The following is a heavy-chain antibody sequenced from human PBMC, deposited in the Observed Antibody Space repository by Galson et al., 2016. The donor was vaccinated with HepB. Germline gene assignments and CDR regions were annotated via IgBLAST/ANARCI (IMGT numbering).Heavy chain of an antibody. J-gene: IGHJ6*03. V-gene: IGHV4-61*02. CDR3: ARGTRSNDWYPYCMEV. CDR2: IHTSGST. Sequence: TLSLTCTVTGGSISNAGYYWSWIRQPAGKRLEWLGRIHTSGSTNYNPSLKSRVSISVDTSKNEFSLRLTSVTAADTAVYYCARGTRSNDWYPYCMEVWGKGTTVTVSS. CDR1: GGSISNAGYY. D-gene: IGHD6-19*01.